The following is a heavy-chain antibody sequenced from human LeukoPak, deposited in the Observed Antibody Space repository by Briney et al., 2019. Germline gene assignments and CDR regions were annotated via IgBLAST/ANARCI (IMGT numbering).Heavy chain of an antibody. CDR2: INPYTGAT. D-gene: IGHD1-1*01. J-gene: IGHJ5*02. V-gene: IGHV1-2*02. CDR1: EYTSSDFF. Sequence: ASVKVSCQASEYTSSDFFLNWVRQAPGQGLGWMGWINPYTGATIYAQNFQGRVTITWDASIGTGYVELTRLTSDDTALYYCATSTVTHTRDPWGQGTLVTVSS. CDR3: ATSTVTHTRDP.